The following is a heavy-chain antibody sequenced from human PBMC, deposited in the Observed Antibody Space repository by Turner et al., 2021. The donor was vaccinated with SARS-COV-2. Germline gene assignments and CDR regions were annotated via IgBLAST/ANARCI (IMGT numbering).Heavy chain of an antibody. J-gene: IGHJ6*02. Sequence: QVQLQQWGAGLLTPSETLSLTCAVYGGSFRGYYWSWIRQPPGKGLEWIGEINHSGSTNYNPSLKSRVTISVDTSKNQFSLKLSSVTAADTAVYYCARGIKGVLMSGSYYYYGMDVWGQGTTVTVSS. CDR1: GGSFRGYY. V-gene: IGHV4-34*01. CDR2: INHSGST. CDR3: ARGIKGVLMSGSYYYYGMDV. D-gene: IGHD1-26*01.